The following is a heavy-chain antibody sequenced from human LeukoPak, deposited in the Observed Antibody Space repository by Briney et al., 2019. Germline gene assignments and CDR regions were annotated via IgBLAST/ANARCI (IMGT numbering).Heavy chain of an antibody. D-gene: IGHD2-2*01. Sequence: SETLSLTCTVSGYSISSGYYWSWIRQPPGKGLEWIGYIYYSGSTNYNPSLKSRVTISVDTSKNQFSLKLSSVTAADTAVYYCARDSSYAAAFDIWGQGTMVTVSS. CDR2: IYYSGST. J-gene: IGHJ3*02. V-gene: IGHV4-61*01. CDR3: ARDSSYAAAFDI. CDR1: GYSISSGYY.